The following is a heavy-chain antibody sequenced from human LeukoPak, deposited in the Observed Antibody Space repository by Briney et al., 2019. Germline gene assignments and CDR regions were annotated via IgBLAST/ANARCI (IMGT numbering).Heavy chain of an antibody. V-gene: IGHV5-51*01. J-gene: IGHJ3*02. D-gene: IGHD3-10*01. Sequence: GESLKISCKGSGYSFTNYWIEWVRQKPGEGLEWMGIIYPGDSDTRYSPSFQGQVTISADKSISTAYLQWSSLQASDSAMYYCARLRVRGVIGAFDIWGQGTMVTVSS. CDR1: GYSFTNYW. CDR2: IYPGDSDT. CDR3: ARLRVRGVIGAFDI.